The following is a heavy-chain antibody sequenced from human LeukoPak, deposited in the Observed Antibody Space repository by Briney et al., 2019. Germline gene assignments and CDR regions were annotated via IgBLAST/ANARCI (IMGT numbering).Heavy chain of an antibody. CDR3: ARIGAGSSRDY. Sequence: GGSLRLSCAASGFTFSNFAMTWVCQAPGKGLEWVSSIVGSSSTYYADSLKGRFTISRDNAKNSLYLQMNSLRAEDTAVYYCARIGAGSSRDYWGQGTLVTVSS. CDR2: IVGSSST. CDR1: GFTFSNFA. D-gene: IGHD6-13*01. J-gene: IGHJ4*02. V-gene: IGHV3-21*01.